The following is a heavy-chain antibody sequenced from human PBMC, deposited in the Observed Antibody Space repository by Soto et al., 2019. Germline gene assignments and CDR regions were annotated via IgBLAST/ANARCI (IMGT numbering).Heavy chain of an antibody. CDR2: IYYSGST. V-gene: IGHV4-30-4*08. CDR3: ARVTYYYDSSGSGMDV. Sequence: SETLSLTCTVSGGFISSGGYYWSWIRQHPGKGLEWIGYIYYSGSTYYNPSLKSRVTISVDTSKNQFSLKLSSVTAADTAVYYCARVTYYYDSSGSGMDVWGQGTTVTVSS. J-gene: IGHJ6*02. D-gene: IGHD3-22*01. CDR1: GGFISSGGYY.